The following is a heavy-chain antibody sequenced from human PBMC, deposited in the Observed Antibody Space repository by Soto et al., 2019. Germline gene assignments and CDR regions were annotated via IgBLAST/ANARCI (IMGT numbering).Heavy chain of an antibody. CDR3: VKQSRMMYTSAWFLGY. Sequence: VGSLRLSCAASGFTFTSYAMHWVRQAPGKGLEWVAVISHDGSSKDSADSVKGRFTMSRDNSKNTIYLQMNSLRPEDTAVYYCVKQSRMMYTSAWFLGYWGQGSLVTVTS. V-gene: IGHV3-30*18. D-gene: IGHD6-19*01. CDR2: ISHDGSSK. CDR1: GFTFTSYA. J-gene: IGHJ4*02.